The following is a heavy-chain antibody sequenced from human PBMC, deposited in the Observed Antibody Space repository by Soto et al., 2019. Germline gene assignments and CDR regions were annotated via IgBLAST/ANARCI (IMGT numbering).Heavy chain of an antibody. Sequence: QVQLVQSGAEVKKPGSSVKVFCKTSGVSFNNNGIGWVRQAPGHGLEWMGGVSPPFRTSNYARKFQGRISITADASTGTVNMELSSLTSEDTAQYYCARVLYYGSGSYSPYGMDVWGQGNTVTVSS. CDR2: VSPPFRTS. CDR3: ARVLYYGSGSYSPYGMDV. J-gene: IGHJ6*02. CDR1: GVSFNNNG. V-gene: IGHV1-69*01. D-gene: IGHD3-10*01.